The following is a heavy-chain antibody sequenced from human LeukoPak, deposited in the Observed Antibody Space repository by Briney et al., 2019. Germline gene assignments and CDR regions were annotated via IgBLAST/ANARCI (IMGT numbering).Heavy chain of an antibody. Sequence: GGSLRLSCAASGFTFSSYAMSWVRQAPGKGLEWVSSISSSSSYIYYADSVKGRFTISRDNAKNSLYLQMNSLRAEDTAVYYCARDDSIAVAESEAFDIWGQGTMVTVSS. D-gene: IGHD6-19*01. V-gene: IGHV3-21*01. CDR1: GFTFSSYA. J-gene: IGHJ3*02. CDR2: ISSSSSYI. CDR3: ARDDSIAVAESEAFDI.